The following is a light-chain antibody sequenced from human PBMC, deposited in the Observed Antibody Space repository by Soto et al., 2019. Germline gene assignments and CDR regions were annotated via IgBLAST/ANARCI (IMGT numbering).Light chain of an antibody. CDR3: HQYGSSPRT. CDR2: GAS. J-gene: IGKJ1*01. CDR1: QSVSSNF. V-gene: IGKV3-20*01. Sequence: EIVLTQSPGTLSLSPGDIATLSCRASQSVSSNFLAWYQQKPGQAPRLLISGASIRATGIPDRFSGSGSGTDFTLTIRRLEPEDFAMYCCHQYGSSPRTFGQGTKVEIK.